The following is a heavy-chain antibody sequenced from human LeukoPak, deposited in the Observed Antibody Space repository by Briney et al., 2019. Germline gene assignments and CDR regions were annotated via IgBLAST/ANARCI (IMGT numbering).Heavy chain of an antibody. D-gene: IGHD1-1*01. CDR1: GGTVSSYA. CDR2: XXXXXXTA. V-gene: IGHV1-69*01. Sequence: GASVXXSXKXXGGTVSSYAISWVRQAPGQGLEWXGXXXXXXXTANYAQKFQGRVTITAHESTSTAYIELSSLRSEDTAVYYCARSQLERRDLLHYYYYGMDVWGKGTTVTVSS. CDR3: ARSQLERRDLLHYYYYGMDV. J-gene: IGHJ6*04.